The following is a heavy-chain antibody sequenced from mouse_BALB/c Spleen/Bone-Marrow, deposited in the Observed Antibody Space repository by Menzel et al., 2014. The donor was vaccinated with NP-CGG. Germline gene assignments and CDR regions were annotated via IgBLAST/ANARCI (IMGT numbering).Heavy chain of an antibody. CDR1: GFTFSSFG. Sequence: EVKLQESGGGLVQPGGSRKLSCAASGFTFSSFGMHWVRQAPEKGLEWVAYISSGSSTIYYADTVKGRLTISRDNPKNTLFLEMTSLRSEDTAMYYCARGITSGFAYWGQGTLVTVSA. V-gene: IGHV5-17*02. D-gene: IGHD2-4*01. CDR3: ARGITSGFAY. J-gene: IGHJ3*01. CDR2: ISSGSSTI.